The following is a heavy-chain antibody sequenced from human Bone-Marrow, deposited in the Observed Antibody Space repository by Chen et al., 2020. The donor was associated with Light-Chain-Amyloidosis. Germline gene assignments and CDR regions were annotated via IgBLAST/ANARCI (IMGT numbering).Heavy chain of an antibody. CDR3: ARGETPIFGVVTYNWFDP. CDR1: GGTFNSYG. J-gene: IGHJ5*02. V-gene: IGHV1-69*01. Sequence: QVQLVQSGAEVKKPGSSVKVSCRASGGTFNSYGVSWIRQAPGQGLEWMGWIIPMFGRAHYAQKFQGRVTMTADESTNTAYMELSRLGSEDTAVYYCARGETPIFGVVTYNWFDPWGQGTLVTVSS. CDR2: IIPMFGRA. D-gene: IGHD3-3*01.